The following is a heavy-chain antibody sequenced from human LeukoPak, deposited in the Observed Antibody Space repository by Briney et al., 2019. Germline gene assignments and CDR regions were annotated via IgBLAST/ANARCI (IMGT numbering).Heavy chain of an antibody. CDR1: GFMLSNYW. D-gene: IGHD7-27*01. CDR2: IKGDRSEK. CDR3: ASEINWGSGAFDV. V-gene: IGHV3-7*01. Sequence: PGGCLIPACVASGFMLSNYWMAWVRQAPGKGLEWVANIKGDRSEKHYVDPLQGRFTISGDNAKNSLYLQMNSLSAEDTAVYYCASEINWGSGAFDVWGQGTMVTVSS. J-gene: IGHJ3*01.